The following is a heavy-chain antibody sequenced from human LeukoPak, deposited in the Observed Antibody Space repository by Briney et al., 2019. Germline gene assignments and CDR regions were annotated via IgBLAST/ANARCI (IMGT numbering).Heavy chain of an antibody. CDR2: ISSTGSTI. V-gene: IGHV3-48*03. D-gene: IGHD3-10*01. CDR3: VRDGSGSYYNGYYYGMDV. Sequence: PGGSLRLSCAASGFTFSNHEMNWVRQAPGKGLEWVSYISSTGSTIYYADSVKGCFTISRDNAKNSLYLQMNSLRAEDTAVYYCVRDGSGSYYNGYYYGMDVWGQGTTVTVSS. J-gene: IGHJ6*02. CDR1: GFTFSNHE.